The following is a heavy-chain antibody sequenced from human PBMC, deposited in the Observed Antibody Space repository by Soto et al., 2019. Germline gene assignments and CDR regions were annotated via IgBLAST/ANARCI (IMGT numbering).Heavy chain of an antibody. Sequence: HPGGSLRLSCAASGFTVSSYRMSWVRQAPGKGLEWVSVIYSAGSADFADSVKGRFTISRDNSKNTLYLQMSSLRAEDTAVYYCARFSISWYDAFDIWGQGTMVT. CDR3: ARFSISWYDAFDI. V-gene: IGHV3-66*01. J-gene: IGHJ3*02. CDR1: GFTVSSYR. CDR2: IYSAGSA. D-gene: IGHD6-13*01.